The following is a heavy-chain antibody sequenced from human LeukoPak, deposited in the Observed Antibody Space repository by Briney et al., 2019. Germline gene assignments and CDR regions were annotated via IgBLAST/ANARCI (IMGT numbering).Heavy chain of an antibody. J-gene: IGHJ3*02. CDR1: GGSISSYY. Sequence: SETLSLTCTVSGGSISSYYWSWIRQPPGKGLEWIGEINHSGSTNYNPSLKSRVTISVDTSKNQFSLKLSSVTAADTAVYYCAVRGVVIVATTAFDMWGQGTMVTVSS. D-gene: IGHD5-12*01. CDR2: INHSGST. CDR3: AVRGVVIVATTAFDM. V-gene: IGHV4-34*01.